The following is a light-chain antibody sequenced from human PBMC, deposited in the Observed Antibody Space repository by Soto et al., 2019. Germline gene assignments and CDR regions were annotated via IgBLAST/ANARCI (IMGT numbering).Light chain of an antibody. V-gene: IGLV2-8*01. J-gene: IGLJ1*01. CDR3: SSFAGINNPYI. CDR1: SSDVGNSNY. Sequence: QSVLTQPPSASGSPGQSVTISCTGTSSDVGNSNYVSWYQQHPGKAPKLMIFEVTKRASGVPDRFSGFKSGNTASLTVSGLQAEDEADYYCSSFAGINNPYIFGTGTKLTVL. CDR2: EVT.